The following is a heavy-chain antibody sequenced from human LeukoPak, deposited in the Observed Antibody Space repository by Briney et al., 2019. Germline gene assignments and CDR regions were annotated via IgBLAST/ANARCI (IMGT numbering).Heavy chain of an antibody. CDR3: AKTPKLIRGTPDY. CDR1: GFTFGSYA. Sequence: GGSLRLSCAASGFTFGSYAMTWVRQAPGKGLEWVSVISGGGGDANYADPVKGRFTISRDNSKNTLYLQMSSLRAEDTAIYYCAKTPKLIRGTPDYWGQGTLVIVSS. V-gene: IGHV3-23*01. CDR2: ISGGGGDA. J-gene: IGHJ4*02. D-gene: IGHD3-10*01.